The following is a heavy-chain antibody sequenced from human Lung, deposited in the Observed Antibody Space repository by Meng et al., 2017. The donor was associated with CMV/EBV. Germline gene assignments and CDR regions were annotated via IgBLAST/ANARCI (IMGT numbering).Heavy chain of an antibody. CDR3: ARVELRGPEAFDI. CDR2: INADIGNT. J-gene: IGHJ3*02. Sequence: QVQLVQSEAEAKKPGASVKVSCKASGYIFSNYAISWVRQAPGQGLEWMGWINADIGNTNFAQKFQGRLTMTKDTSTSTAYMELRSLKSDDTAIYYCARVELRGPEAFDIWGQGTMVTVSS. CDR1: GYIFSNYA. D-gene: IGHD1-7*01. V-gene: IGHV1-18*01.